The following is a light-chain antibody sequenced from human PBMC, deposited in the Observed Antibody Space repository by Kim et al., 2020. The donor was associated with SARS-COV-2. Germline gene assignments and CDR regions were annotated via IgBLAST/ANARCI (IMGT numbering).Light chain of an antibody. CDR2: QDF. Sequence: SYELTQPPSISVSPGQTVTLTCSGDKFGEKYSCWYQQKSGQSPILIIYQDFKRPSGIPERFSGSNFGNTATMTISGTQTVDEADYYCQAWDSGTVVFGGGTKLTVL. J-gene: IGLJ2*01. V-gene: IGLV3-1*01. CDR1: KFGEKY. CDR3: QAWDSGTVV.